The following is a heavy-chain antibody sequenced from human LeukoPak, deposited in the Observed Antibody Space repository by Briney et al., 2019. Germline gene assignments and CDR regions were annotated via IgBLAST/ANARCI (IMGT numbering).Heavy chain of an antibody. CDR1: GGTFSSYA. Sequence: GASVKVSCKASGGTFSSYAISWVRQAPGQGLEWMGRIIPILGIANYAQKFQGRVTITTDESTSTAYMELSSLRSEDTAVYYCARDLDSHYAHYWGQGTLVTVSS. D-gene: IGHD1-26*01. V-gene: IGHV1-69*04. CDR2: IIPILGIA. J-gene: IGHJ4*02. CDR3: ARDLDSHYAHY.